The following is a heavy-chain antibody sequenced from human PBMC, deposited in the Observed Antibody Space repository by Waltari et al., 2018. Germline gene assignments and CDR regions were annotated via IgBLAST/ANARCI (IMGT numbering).Heavy chain of an antibody. V-gene: IGHV1-69*13. CDR1: GGTFRSYA. Sequence: QVQLVQSGAEVKKPGSSVKVSCKASGGTFRSYAISWVRQAPGPGLEWMGGIIPIFGTANYAQKFQGRVTITADESTSTAYMELSSLRSEDTAVYYCARGPLSSPPGAAADNNYYYGMDVWGQGTTVTVSS. D-gene: IGHD6-13*01. CDR3: ARGPLSSPPGAAADNNYYYGMDV. J-gene: IGHJ6*02. CDR2: IIPIFGTA.